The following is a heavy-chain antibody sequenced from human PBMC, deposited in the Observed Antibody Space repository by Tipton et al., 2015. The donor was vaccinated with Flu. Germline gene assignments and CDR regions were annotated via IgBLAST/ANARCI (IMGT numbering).Heavy chain of an antibody. D-gene: IGHD2-2*01. V-gene: IGHV3-74*01. J-gene: IGHJ6*03. CDR3: AREEVSSFYYYYMDV. Sequence: SLRLSCAASGFTFSSYWMHWVRQAPGKGLVWVSRINSDGSSTSYADSVKGRFTISRDNAKNTLYLQMNSLRAEDTAVYYCAREEVSSFYYYYMDVWGKGTTVTVSS. CDR1: GFTFSSYW. CDR2: INSDGSST.